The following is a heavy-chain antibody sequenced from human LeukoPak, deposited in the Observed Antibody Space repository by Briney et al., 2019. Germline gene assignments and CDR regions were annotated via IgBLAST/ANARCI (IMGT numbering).Heavy chain of an antibody. J-gene: IGHJ4*02. CDR3: ARIHYGSGSWRNDY. CDR1: GGSISSSSYY. CDR2: IYYSGST. V-gene: IGHV4-39*01. D-gene: IGHD3-10*01. Sequence: SETLSLTCIVSGGSISSSSYYWGWIRQPPGKGLEWIGSIYYSGSTYYNPSLKSRVTISVDTSKNQFSLKLSSVTAADTAVYYCARIHYGSGSWRNDYWGQGTLVTVSS.